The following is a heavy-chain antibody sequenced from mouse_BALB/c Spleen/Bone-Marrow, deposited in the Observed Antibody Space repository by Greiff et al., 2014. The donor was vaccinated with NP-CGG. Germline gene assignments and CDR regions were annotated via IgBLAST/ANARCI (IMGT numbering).Heavy chain of an antibody. CDR2: IWAGGST. D-gene: IGHD1-1*02. Sequence: QVQLQQSGPGPVAPSQSLSITCTVSGFSLTSYGVHWVRQPPGKGLEWLGVIWAGGSTNYNSALMSRLSISKDNSKSQVFLKMNSLQTDDTAMYYCARDGVYGSHYYAMDYWGQGTSVTVSS. CDR3: ARDGVYGSHYYAMDY. V-gene: IGHV2-9*02. CDR1: GFSLTSYG. J-gene: IGHJ4*01.